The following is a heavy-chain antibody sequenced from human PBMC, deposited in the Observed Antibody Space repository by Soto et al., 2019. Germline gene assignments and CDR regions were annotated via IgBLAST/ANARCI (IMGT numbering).Heavy chain of an antibody. J-gene: IGHJ6*02. CDR1: GYTCTNYG. V-gene: IGHV1-18*01. Sequence: QVQVVQSGDEVKKPGASVKVSCKASGYTCTNYGFSWVRQAPGQGLEWMGWISGYNGNTKYAEKFQGRVTMTTDTSTRTAHRQLRSLSSDDTAVYYCAREGQAPYYYYGMDVWGQGTAVTVSS. CDR2: ISGYNGNT. CDR3: AREGQAPYYYYGMDV.